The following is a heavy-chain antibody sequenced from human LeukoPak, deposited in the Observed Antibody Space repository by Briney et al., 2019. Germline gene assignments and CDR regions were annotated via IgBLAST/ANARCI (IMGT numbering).Heavy chain of an antibody. CDR2: IDWDDNR. CDR1: GFSLTTRGMC. CDR3: ARESDYYYYAMDV. Sequence: SGPTLVNPTQTLTLTCTFSGFSLTTRGMCLTWIRQPPGKALEWLARIDWDDNRKYNTSLKTRLTISKDTFKNQVVLTMTNMDPVDTATYYCARESDYYYYAMDVWGQGNTVTVSS. V-gene: IGHV2-70*11. J-gene: IGHJ6*02.